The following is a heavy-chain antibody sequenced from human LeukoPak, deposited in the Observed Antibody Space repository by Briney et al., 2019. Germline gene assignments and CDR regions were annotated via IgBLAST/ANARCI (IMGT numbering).Heavy chain of an antibody. Sequence: GGSLRLSCAASGFTFNSYGMHWVRQAPGKGLEWVAVISYDGSNKYYVESVKGRFTISRDNSKNTLYLQMNSLRGDDTAVYYCAKGVAMMGAFDIWGQGTMVTVSA. CDR2: ISYDGSNK. CDR1: GFTFNSYG. J-gene: IGHJ3*02. CDR3: AKGVAMMGAFDI. V-gene: IGHV3-30*18. D-gene: IGHD5-12*01.